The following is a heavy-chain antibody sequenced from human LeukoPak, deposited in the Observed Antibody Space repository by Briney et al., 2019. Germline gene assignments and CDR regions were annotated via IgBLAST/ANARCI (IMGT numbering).Heavy chain of an antibody. J-gene: IGHJ6*03. CDR1: GFYFSGYS. Sequence: GGSLRLSCAASGFYFSGYSMNWVRQAPGKGLEWVSSINSGSTYMYYADSVKGRFTISRDNAKNSLHLQMYSLRAGDTAVYFCERVEATTGRNYHYYYMDVWGKGTTVTVSS. CDR3: ERVEATTGRNYHYYYMDV. CDR2: INSGSTYM. V-gene: IGHV3-21*01. D-gene: IGHD1-1*01.